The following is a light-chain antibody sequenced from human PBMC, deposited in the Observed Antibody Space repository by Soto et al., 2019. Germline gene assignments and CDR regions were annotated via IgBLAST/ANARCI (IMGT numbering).Light chain of an antibody. CDR1: QSISSW. Sequence: DIQMTQSPSTLSASVGDRVTITCRASQSISSWLAWYQQKPGKAPKLLIYDASALQRGVPSRFSGSGSGTEFTLTIASLQPDDFATYYCQQYETYSGTFGQGTKVDIK. CDR2: DAS. J-gene: IGKJ1*01. V-gene: IGKV1-5*01. CDR3: QQYETYSGT.